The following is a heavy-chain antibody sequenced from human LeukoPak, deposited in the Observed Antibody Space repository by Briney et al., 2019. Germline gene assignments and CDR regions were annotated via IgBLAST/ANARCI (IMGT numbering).Heavy chain of an antibody. V-gene: IGHV1-2*02. J-gene: IGHJ4*02. CDR1: GYTFTGYY. D-gene: IGHD5-18*01. CDR2: INPNSGGT. Sequence: ASVKVSCKASGYTFTGYYMHWVRQAPGQGLEWMGWINPNSGGTNYAQKFQGRVTMTRDTSISTAYMELSRLRSDDTAVYYCARDEGLRGYSYGYDYWGQGTLVTVSP. CDR3: ARDEGLRGYSYGYDY.